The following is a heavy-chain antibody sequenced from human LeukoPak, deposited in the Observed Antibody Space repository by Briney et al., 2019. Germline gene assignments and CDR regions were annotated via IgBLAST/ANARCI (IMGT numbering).Heavy chain of an antibody. CDR2: ISAYNGNT. CDR3: ARGLVGATTRSTFDY. Sequence: VASVKVSCTASGYTFTSYGISWVRQAPGQGLEWMGWISAYNGNTNYAQKLQGRVTMTTDTSTSTAYMELRSLRSDDTAVYYCARGLVGATTRSTFDYWGQGTLVTVSS. D-gene: IGHD1-26*01. CDR1: GYTFTSYG. J-gene: IGHJ4*02. V-gene: IGHV1-18*01.